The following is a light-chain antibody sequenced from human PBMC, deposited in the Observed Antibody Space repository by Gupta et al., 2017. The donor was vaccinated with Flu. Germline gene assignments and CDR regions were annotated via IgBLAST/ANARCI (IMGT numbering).Light chain of an antibody. CDR1: QSVLYSPNNENC. J-gene: IGKJ1*01. V-gene: IGKV4-1*01. CDR2: WAS. Sequence: DIVLTQSPGSLAVSLGERATIKCKSSQSVLYSPNNENCLAWYQQKPGQPPKLLIYWASVRESGVPERFSGSGSGTDFTLTISSLQAEDVALYYCLQYSARPRTFGQGTRVEIQ. CDR3: LQYSARPRT.